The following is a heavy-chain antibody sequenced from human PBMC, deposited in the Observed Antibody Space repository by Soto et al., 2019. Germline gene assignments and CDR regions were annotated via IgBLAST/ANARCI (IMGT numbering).Heavy chain of an antibody. D-gene: IGHD6-13*01. CDR3: ARALSWGGAHYYYYGMDV. CDR1: GFTFSSYA. V-gene: IGHV3-30-3*01. J-gene: IGHJ6*02. Sequence: GGSLRLSCAASGFTFSSYAMHWVRQAPGKGLEWVAVISYDGSNKYYADSVKGRFTISRDNSKNTLYLQMNSLRAEDTAVYYCARALSWGGAHYYYYGMDVWGQGTTVTVSS. CDR2: ISYDGSNK.